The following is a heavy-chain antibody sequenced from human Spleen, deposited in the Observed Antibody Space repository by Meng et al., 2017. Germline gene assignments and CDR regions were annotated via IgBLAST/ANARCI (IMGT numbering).Heavy chain of an antibody. Sequence: QVQLQESGPGLVKPSGTLSLTCAISGGPISSNNWWSWVRRAPGKGLEWIGEIYQTGSANYNPSLKSRVTISVDKSKTQLSLKVYSVTAADTAVYYCARDNDEHTYAYSYFHHWGRGTLVTVSS. V-gene: IGHV4-4*02. J-gene: IGHJ1*01. D-gene: IGHD3-16*01. CDR1: GGPISSNNW. CDR2: IYQTGSA. CDR3: ARDNDEHTYAYSYFHH.